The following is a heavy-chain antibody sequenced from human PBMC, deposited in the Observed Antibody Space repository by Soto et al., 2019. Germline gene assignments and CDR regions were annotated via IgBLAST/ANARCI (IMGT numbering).Heavy chain of an antibody. CDR2: LNHSGST. J-gene: IGHJ5*02. Sequence: QVQLQQWGAGLLKPSETLSLTCAVYGGSFSGYYWSWIRQPPGKGLAWIGELNHSGSTNYNPSLQSRVTISVDTSKNQFSLKLSSVTAADTAVYYCARGPEDTARDTIFGVVHSWFDPWGQGTLVTVSS. CDR1: GGSFSGYY. D-gene: IGHD3-3*01. V-gene: IGHV4-34*01. CDR3: ARGPEDTARDTIFGVVHSWFDP.